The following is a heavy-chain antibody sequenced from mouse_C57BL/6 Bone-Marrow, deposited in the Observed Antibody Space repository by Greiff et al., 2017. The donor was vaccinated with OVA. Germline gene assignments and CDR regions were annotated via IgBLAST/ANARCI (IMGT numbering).Heavy chain of an antibody. CDR2: IYPRSGNT. V-gene: IGHV1-81*01. D-gene: IGHD1-1*01. Sequence: QVQLQQSGAELARPGASVKLSCKASGYTFTSYGISWVKQRTGQGLEWIGEIYPRSGNTYYNEKFKGKATLTADKSSSTAYMELRSLTSEDSAVYFCSYYYGSSYKAMDYLGQGTSVTVSS. CDR1: GYTFTSYG. CDR3: SYYYGSSYKAMDY. J-gene: IGHJ4*01.